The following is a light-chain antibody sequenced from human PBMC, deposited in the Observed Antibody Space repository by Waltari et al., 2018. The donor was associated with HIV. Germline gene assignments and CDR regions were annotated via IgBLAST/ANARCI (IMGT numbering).Light chain of an antibody. CDR3: SSYTTSSTLGGV. J-gene: IGLJ2*01. V-gene: IGLV2-14*01. Sequence: QSALTQPASVSGSPGQSITISCTGTSSDVGGYNYVSWYQQHPGKAPKLMVYEVSNRPSGVSNRFSGSKSGNTASRTISGLQADDEADYYCSSYTTSSTLGGVFGGGTKLTVL. CDR2: EVS. CDR1: SSDVGGYNY.